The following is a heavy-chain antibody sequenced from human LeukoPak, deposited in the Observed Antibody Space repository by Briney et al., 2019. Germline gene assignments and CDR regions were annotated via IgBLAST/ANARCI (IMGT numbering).Heavy chain of an antibody. CDR3: AKEFLIGYLLTYFDY. Sequence: GASLRLSCAASGFTFSNYAMSWVRQAPGKGLEWVSAFSGSGDVTHYADSVKGRFTISRENSKNTVYLRMNSLRVEDTAVYYCAKEFLIGYLLTYFDYWGQGTLVTVST. D-gene: IGHD3-9*01. J-gene: IGHJ4*02. CDR2: FSGSGDVT. V-gene: IGHV3-23*01. CDR1: GFTFSNYA.